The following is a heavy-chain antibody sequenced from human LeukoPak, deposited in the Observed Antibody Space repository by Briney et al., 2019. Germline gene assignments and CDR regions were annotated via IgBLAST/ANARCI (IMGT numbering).Heavy chain of an antibody. D-gene: IGHD4-23*01. Sequence: PGGSLRLSCAASGFIFSSYSMNWVRQAPGKGLEWVSSISGSSSYIYYADSVKGRFTISRNNAKNSLFLQMNSLRAEDTAVYYCARDNYGGNALLGDVWGKGTTVTISS. CDR3: ARDNYGGNALLGDV. V-gene: IGHV3-21*04. J-gene: IGHJ6*04. CDR2: ISGSSSYI. CDR1: GFIFSSYS.